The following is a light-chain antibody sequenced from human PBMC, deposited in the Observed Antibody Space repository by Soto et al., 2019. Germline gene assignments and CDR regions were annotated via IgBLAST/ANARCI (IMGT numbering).Light chain of an antibody. Sequence: EIVLTQSPGTLSLSPGERATLSCRASQSVSSSYLAWYQQKPGQAPRLLIYGASSRATGIPDRFSGSGSGTDFPPPISRMEPEDFAVYYCQQYGSSPQLTFGGGTKVEIK. V-gene: IGKV3-20*01. CDR3: QQYGSSPQLT. J-gene: IGKJ4*01. CDR2: GAS. CDR1: QSVSSSY.